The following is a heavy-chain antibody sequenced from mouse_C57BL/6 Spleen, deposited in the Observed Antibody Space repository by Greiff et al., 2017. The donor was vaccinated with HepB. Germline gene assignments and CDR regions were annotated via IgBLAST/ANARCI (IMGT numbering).Heavy chain of an antibody. V-gene: IGHV1-47*01. CDR3: ATYSNPYYYAMDY. J-gene: IGHJ4*01. D-gene: IGHD2-5*01. CDR1: GYTFTTYP. Sequence: VQRVESGAELVKPGASVKMSCKASGYTFTTYPIEWMKQNHGKSLEWIGNFHPYNDDTKYNEKFKGKATLTVEKSSSTVYLELSRLTSDDSAVYYCATYSNPYYYAMDYWGQGTSVTVSS. CDR2: FHPYNDDT.